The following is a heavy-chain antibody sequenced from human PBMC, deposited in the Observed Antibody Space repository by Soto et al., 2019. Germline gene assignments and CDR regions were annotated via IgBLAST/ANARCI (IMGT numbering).Heavy chain of an antibody. D-gene: IGHD2-15*01. V-gene: IGHV1-18*01. CDR3: ARGGAPGYCSGGSCQPISGWFDP. Sequence: QVQLVQSGAEVKKPGASVKVSCKASGYTFTSYGISWVRQAPGQGLEWMGWISAYNGNTNYAQKLEGRVTLTTDTSTSTGYMELRSLRSDDTAVYYCARGGAPGYCSGGSCQPISGWFDPWGQGTLVTVSS. CDR1: GYTFTSYG. CDR2: ISAYNGNT. J-gene: IGHJ5*02.